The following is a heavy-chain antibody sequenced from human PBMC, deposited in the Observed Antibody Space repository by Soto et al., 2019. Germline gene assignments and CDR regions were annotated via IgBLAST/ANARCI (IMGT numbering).Heavy chain of an antibody. CDR3: TKGGRGLSYDA. V-gene: IGHV3-74*03. D-gene: IGHD3-16*01. CDR1: GFTFSAHW. Sequence: EVQLVESGGGLVQPGGSLRLSCAASGFTFSAHWMHWVRQGPGKGLVWVSRINSDGSSTKYADSVKGRFTISRDNAKNTLYLQMDSLRVEDTAVYSCTKGGRGLSYDAWGQGTLVTVSS. CDR2: INSDGSST. J-gene: IGHJ4*02.